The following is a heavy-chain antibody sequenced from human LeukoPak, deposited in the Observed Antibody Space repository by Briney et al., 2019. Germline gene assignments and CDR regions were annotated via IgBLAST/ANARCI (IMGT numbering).Heavy chain of an antibody. J-gene: IGHJ4*02. CDR3: AKAQGSGSYWNFNY. V-gene: IGHV3-9*01. D-gene: IGHD1-26*01. CDR1: GFTFDDYA. CDR2: ISWNSGSI. Sequence: PGGSLRLSCAASGFTFDDYAMHWVRQAPGKGLEWVSGISWNSGSIGYADSVKGRFTISRDNAKNSLYLQMNSLRTEDTALYYCAKAQGSGSYWNFNYWGQGTLVTVSS.